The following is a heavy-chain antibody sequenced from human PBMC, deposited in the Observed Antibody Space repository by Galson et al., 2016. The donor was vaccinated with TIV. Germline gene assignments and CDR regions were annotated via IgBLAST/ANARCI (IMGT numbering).Heavy chain of an antibody. CDR3: AKDRQWIPSTLDH. Sequence: SLRLSCAASGFTFGSYAMNWVRQAPGKGLEWVSSIGGSGGSPHYADSVKGRFTISRDSSKNTVFLQMNSLRAEDTAIYYCAKDRQWIPSTLDHWGQGTLVTVSS. CDR2: IGGSGGSP. CDR1: GFTFGSYA. J-gene: IGHJ4*02. D-gene: IGHD5-18*01. V-gene: IGHV3-23*01.